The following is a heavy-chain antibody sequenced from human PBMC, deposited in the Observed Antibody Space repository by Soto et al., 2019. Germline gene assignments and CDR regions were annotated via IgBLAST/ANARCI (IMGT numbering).Heavy chain of an antibody. J-gene: IGHJ4*02. D-gene: IGHD3-10*01. CDR1: GFTFSDYY. CDR3: ARDSRVYYGSGSSADG. Sequence: PGGSLRLSCAASGFTFSDYYMSWLRQAPGKGLEWISYISSSGNTVYYADSVEGRFTISRDNAQNSLYLQMNNLRAEDTAVYYCARDSRVYYGSGSSADGWGQGTLVTVSS. V-gene: IGHV3-11*01. CDR2: ISSSGNTV.